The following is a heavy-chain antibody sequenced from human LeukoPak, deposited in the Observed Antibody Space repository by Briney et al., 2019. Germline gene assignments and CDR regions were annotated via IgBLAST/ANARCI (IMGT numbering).Heavy chain of an antibody. CDR3: ASGPGYYDFWSCYPRLNWFDP. J-gene: IGHJ5*02. Sequence: SETLSLTCTVSGGSISSSSYYWGWIRQPPGKGLEWIGSIYYSGSTYYNPSLKSRVTISVDTSKNQFSLKLSSVTAADTAVYYCASGPGYYDFWSCYPRLNWFDPWGQGTLVTVSS. CDR2: IYYSGST. CDR1: GGSISSSSYY. D-gene: IGHD3-3*01. V-gene: IGHV4-39*01.